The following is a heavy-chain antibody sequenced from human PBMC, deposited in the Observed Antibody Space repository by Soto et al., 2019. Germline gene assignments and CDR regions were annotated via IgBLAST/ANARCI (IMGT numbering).Heavy chain of an antibody. CDR3: ASLGGGRGITAWRYFDL. J-gene: IGHJ2*01. CDR2: ISAYNGNT. V-gene: IGHV1-18*01. CDR1: GYTFTSYG. Sequence: QVPLVQSGAEVKKPGASVKVSCKASGYTFTSYGISWVRQAPGQGLEWMGWISAYNGNTNYAQKLQGRVTMTTDTSTSTAYMELRSLRSDDTAVYYCASLGGGRGITAWRYFDLWGRGTLVTVSS. D-gene: IGHD1-20*01.